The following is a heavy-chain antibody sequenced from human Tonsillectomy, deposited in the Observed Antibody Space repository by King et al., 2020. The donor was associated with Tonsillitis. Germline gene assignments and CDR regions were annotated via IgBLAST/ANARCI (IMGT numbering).Heavy chain of an antibody. Sequence: VQLVESGGGLVQPGGSLRLSCAASGFTFRNYAMTWVRQAPGKGLEWVSTMSGSGDSTYYADSVKGRFTISRDNSKSPLYLQLNGLRAEDTAVYYCAKITDFDFRFDPWGQGTLVTVSS. CDR1: GFTFRNYA. D-gene: IGHD3/OR15-3a*01. V-gene: IGHV3-23*04. CDR2: MSGSGDST. J-gene: IGHJ5*02. CDR3: AKITDFDFRFDP.